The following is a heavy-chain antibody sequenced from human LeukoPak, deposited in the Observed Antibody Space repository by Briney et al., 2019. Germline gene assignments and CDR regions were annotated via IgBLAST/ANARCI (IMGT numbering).Heavy chain of an antibody. CDR1: GGSISTYY. J-gene: IGHJ6*03. CDR2: IYVTGST. CDR3: ARHIGGGIEDMDV. Sequence: PSDTQSLTCIVSGGSISTYYPSWTRKSPGKGLEWIAYIYVTGSTRYNPYLQSPVTFSVDTSRNQFFLKMSSVTAAATAVYYCARHIGGGIEDMDVWGTGTRVTVSS. D-gene: IGHD3-16*02. V-gene: IGHV4-59*08.